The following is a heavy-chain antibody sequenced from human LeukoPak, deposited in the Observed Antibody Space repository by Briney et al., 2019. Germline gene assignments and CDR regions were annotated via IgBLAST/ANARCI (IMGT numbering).Heavy chain of an antibody. Sequence: GGSLRLSCAASGFTFSDYAFSWVRQAPGKGLEWVSAITQSGATTYYADSVRGRFTISRDSAKDTLYLQMSSLRAEDTALYYCARSVPDYTRFDYWGQGALVTVSP. V-gene: IGHV3-23*01. CDR2: ITQSGATT. D-gene: IGHD4-11*01. CDR1: GFTFSDYA. CDR3: ARSVPDYTRFDY. J-gene: IGHJ4*02.